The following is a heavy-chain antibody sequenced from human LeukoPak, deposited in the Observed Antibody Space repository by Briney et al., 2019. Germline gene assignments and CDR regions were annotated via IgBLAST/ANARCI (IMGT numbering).Heavy chain of an antibody. Sequence: PSETLSLTCAVYGGSFSGYYWSWIRQPPGKGLEWIGEINHSGSTNYNPSLKSRVTISVDTSKNQFPLKLSSVTAADTAVYYCARAPPRYCSGGSCYSAGGFDYWGQGTLVTVSS. V-gene: IGHV4-34*01. D-gene: IGHD2-15*01. CDR1: GGSFSGYY. J-gene: IGHJ4*02. CDR3: ARAPPRYCSGGSCYSAGGFDY. CDR2: INHSGST.